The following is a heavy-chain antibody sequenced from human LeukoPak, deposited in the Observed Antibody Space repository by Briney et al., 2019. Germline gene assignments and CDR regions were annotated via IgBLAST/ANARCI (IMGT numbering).Heavy chain of an antibody. Sequence: SETLSLTCTVSPGSISSSSYYWGWIRQPPGKGLEWIGTIFYSGSTNYNPSLKSRVTISVDTSKNQFSLKLSSVTAADTAVYYCARQRRENKGHYYFDYWGQGTLVTVSS. CDR3: ARQRRENKGHYYFDY. CDR1: PGSISSSSYY. J-gene: IGHJ4*02. CDR2: IFYSGST. D-gene: IGHD1/OR15-1a*01. V-gene: IGHV4-39*01.